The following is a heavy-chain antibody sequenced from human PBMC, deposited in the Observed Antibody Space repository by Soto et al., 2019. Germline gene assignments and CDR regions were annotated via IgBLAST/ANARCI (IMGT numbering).Heavy chain of an antibody. V-gene: IGHV3-23*01. CDR3: AKSDALEWLSHFDY. J-gene: IGHJ4*02. Sequence: GGSVRLSCAASGFTFISYAMSWVRQAPGKGLEWVSAISGSGGSTYYADSVKGRFTISRDNSKNTLYLQMNSLRAEDTAVYYCAKSDALEWLSHFDYWGQGTLVTVSS. CDR1: GFTFISYA. CDR2: ISGSGGST. D-gene: IGHD3-3*01.